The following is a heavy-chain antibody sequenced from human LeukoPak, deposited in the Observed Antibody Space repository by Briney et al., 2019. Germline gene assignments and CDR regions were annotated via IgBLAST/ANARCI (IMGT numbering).Heavy chain of an antibody. CDR1: GYSFTSYW. Sequence: GESLKISCKGSGYSFTSYWTGWVRQMPGKGLEWMGIIYPGDSDTRYGPSFQGRVTISADKSISTAYLQWSSLKASDTAMYYCARPRDGYNYGFHYWGQGTLVTVSS. CDR3: ARPRDGYNYGFHY. V-gene: IGHV5-51*01. J-gene: IGHJ4*02. D-gene: IGHD5-24*01. CDR2: IYPGDSDT.